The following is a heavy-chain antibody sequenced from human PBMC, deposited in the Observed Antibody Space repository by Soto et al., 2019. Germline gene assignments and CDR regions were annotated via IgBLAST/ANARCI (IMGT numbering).Heavy chain of an antibody. J-gene: IGHJ4*02. Sequence: ASVKVSCKASGYTFSDYGVSWVRQAPGQGLEWMGWINVYSSTTNHLPKFQGRVTMTTDTSTNTLYMELRDLRSDDTAVYYCARGRGGYLYSSGHTHNYLDNWGQGTLVTAPQ. CDR1: GYTFSDYG. V-gene: IGHV1-18*01. CDR3: ARGRGGYLYSSGHTHNYLDN. D-gene: IGHD3-22*01. CDR2: INVYSSTT.